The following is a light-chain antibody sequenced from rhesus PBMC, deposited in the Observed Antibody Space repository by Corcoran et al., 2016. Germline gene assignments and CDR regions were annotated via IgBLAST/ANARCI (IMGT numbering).Light chain of an antibody. CDR1: SSDIGGYNY. J-gene: IGLJ6*01. CDR2: GVS. CDR3: CSYTTSSTV. V-gene: IGLV2S7*01. Sequence: QSAPTQPPSVSGSPGQSVTISCTGTSSDIGGYNYVSWYQQYPGQAPKLMIYGVSNLPSGVSDRFSGAKSGNTASLTISGLQAEDEADYYCCSYTTSSTVFGGGTKLTVL.